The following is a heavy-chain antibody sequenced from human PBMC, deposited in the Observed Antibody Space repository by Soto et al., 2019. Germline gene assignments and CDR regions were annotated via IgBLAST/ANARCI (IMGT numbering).Heavy chain of an antibody. CDR1: GFTFSSYW. D-gene: IGHD1-1*01. J-gene: IGHJ4*02. CDR3: AGGRRNWN. V-gene: IGHV3-7*01. CDR2: IKEDGSEK. Sequence: PGGSLRLSCAASGFTFSSYWMTWVRQAPGKGLEWVANIKEDGSEKYYVDSVKGRFTISRDNAKNSVYLQMNSLRGEDTAEYYCAGGRRNWNWGQGTLVTVSS.